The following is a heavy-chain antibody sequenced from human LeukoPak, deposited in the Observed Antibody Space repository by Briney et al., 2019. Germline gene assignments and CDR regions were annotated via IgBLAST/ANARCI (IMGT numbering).Heavy chain of an antibody. D-gene: IGHD6-19*01. CDR3: AREGSGWYVGGNWFDP. CDR2: ISSSGSTI. V-gene: IGHV3-48*03. Sequence: GGSLRLSCAASGFTFSSYEMNWVRQAPGKGLEWVSYISSSGSTIYYADSVKCRFTISRDNAKNSLYLQMNSLRAEDTAVYYCAREGSGWYVGGNWFDPWGQGTLVTVSS. J-gene: IGHJ5*02. CDR1: GFTFSSYE.